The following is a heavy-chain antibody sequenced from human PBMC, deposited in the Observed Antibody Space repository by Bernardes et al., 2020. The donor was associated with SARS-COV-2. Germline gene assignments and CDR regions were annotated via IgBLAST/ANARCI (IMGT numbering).Heavy chain of an antibody. D-gene: IGHD5-12*01. CDR1: GYTFTSYV. V-gene: IGHV1-18*01. J-gene: IGHJ4*02. CDR3: ARGEEWDFSGYGDFDY. CDR2: ISAYNGNT. Sequence: ASVKVSCKASGYTFTSYVIIWVRQAPGQGLEWMGWISAYNGNTNYAQKLQGRVTMTTDTSTSTAYMELRSLRSDDTAVYYCARGEEWDFSGYGDFDYWGQGTLVTVSS.